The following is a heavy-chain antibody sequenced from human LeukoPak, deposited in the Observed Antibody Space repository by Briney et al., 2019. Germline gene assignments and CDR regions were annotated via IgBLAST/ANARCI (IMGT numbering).Heavy chain of an antibody. Sequence: ASVKVSCKASGHTFTSYYMHWVRQAPGQGLEWMGIINPSGGSTSYAQKFQGGVTMTRDTSTSTVYMELSSLRSEDTAVYYCARDRNPGQSNFLFDYWGQGTLVTVSS. CDR1: GHTFTSYY. D-gene: IGHD4/OR15-4a*01. CDR2: INPSGGST. V-gene: IGHV1-46*01. J-gene: IGHJ4*02. CDR3: ARDRNPGQSNFLFDY.